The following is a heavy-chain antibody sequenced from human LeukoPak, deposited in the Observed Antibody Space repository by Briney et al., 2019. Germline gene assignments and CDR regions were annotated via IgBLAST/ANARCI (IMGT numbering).Heavy chain of an antibody. V-gene: IGHV3-11*06. D-gene: IGHD6-13*01. CDR1: GFTFSDYY. CDR2: ISSSSSYT. CDR3: AREGSSSWGGNDAFDI. J-gene: IGHJ3*02. Sequence: GGSLRLSCAASGFTFSDYYMSWIRQAPGKGLEWVSCISSSSSYTNYADSVKGRFTISRDNAKNSLYLQMNSLRAEDTAVYYCAREGSSSWGGNDAFDIWGQGTMVTVSS.